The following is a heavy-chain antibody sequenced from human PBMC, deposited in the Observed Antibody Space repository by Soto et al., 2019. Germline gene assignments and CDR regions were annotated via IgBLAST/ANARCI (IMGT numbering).Heavy chain of an antibody. D-gene: IGHD4-17*01. CDR2: ITSDGKSK. J-gene: IGHJ6*02. CDR1: GFNFSNHW. V-gene: IGHV3-74*01. CDR3: AKDLMTTPYYYYGMDV. Sequence: PGGSLRLSCAASGFNFSNHWMHWVRQRPGEGLVWVSRITSDGKSKAYAESVKGRFAISRDNAKNTLYLQMNSLRAEDTAVYYCAKDLMTTPYYYYGMDVWGQGTTVTVSS.